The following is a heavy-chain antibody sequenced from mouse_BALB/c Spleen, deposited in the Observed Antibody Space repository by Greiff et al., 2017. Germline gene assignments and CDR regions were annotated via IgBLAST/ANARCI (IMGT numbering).Heavy chain of an antibody. CDR2: MSYDGSN. D-gene: IGHD1-1*01. CDR1: GYSFTSGYF. V-gene: IGHV3-6*01. Sequence: EVQLQESGAGLVKPSQSLSLTCSVTGYSFTSGYFSYWLRQFAGNILVWMGYMSYDGSNNYNPLLKNRIPITRDTSKNQFCLKLKSLTTEDTATYYCAREASYGKEGNYGAMAYWGQGTSVTVS. CDR3: AREASYGKEGNYGAMAY. J-gene: IGHJ4*01.